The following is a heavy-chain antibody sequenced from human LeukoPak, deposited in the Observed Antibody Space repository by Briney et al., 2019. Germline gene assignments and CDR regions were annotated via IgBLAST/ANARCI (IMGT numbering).Heavy chain of an antibody. CDR2: ISTSCV. CDR3: GGKNGAGYYCYFDS. V-gene: IGHV3-48*01. D-gene: IGHD3-22*01. Sequence: GGSLRLSCAASGFTFSSYSMNWVRQAPGKGLEWVSYISTSCVHYVYSVNGRFTISRDNDKNSLYLQMDSGRGGDRAVCYCGGKNGAGYYCYFDSWGQGTLVSV. CDR1: GFTFSSYS. J-gene: IGHJ4*02.